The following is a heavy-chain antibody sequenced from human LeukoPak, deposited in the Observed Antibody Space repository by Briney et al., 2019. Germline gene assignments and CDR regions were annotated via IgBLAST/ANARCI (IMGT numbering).Heavy chain of an antibody. CDR1: GFTFSSYA. J-gene: IGHJ4*02. CDR2: ISYDGSNK. CDR3: ARDPWPVATWPDS. Sequence: GGSLRLSCAASGFTFSSYAMHWVRQAPGKGLEWVAVISYDGSNKYYADSVKGRFTISRDNSKNTLYLQMNSLRAEDTAVYYCARDPWPVATWPDSWGQGTLVTVSS. D-gene: IGHD5-12*01. V-gene: IGHV3-30*04.